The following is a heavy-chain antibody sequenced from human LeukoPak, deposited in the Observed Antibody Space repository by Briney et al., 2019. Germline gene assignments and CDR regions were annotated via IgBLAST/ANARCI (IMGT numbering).Heavy chain of an antibody. CDR2: INPNSGGT. CDR1: GYTFTGYY. D-gene: IGHD4-23*01. CDR3: ARGTVDYYYYGMDV. J-gene: IGHJ6*02. V-gene: IGHV1-2*02. Sequence: ASVKVSCKASGYTFTGYYMHWVRQAPGQGLEWMGWINPNSGGTNYAQKFQGRVTMTRDTSTSTVYMELSSLRSEDTAVYYCARGTVDYYYYGMDVWGQGTTVTVSS.